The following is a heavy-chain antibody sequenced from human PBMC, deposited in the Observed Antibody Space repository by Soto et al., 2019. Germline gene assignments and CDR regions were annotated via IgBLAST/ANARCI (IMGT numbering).Heavy chain of an antibody. V-gene: IGHV4-31*03. J-gene: IGHJ6*02. CDR2: IYYSGST. Sequence: PSETLSLTCTVSGGSISSGGYYWSWIRRHPGKGLEWIGYIYYSGSTYYNPSLKSRVTISVDTSKNQFSLKLSSVTAADTAVYYCAREVLGYSSSWRYYYGMDVWGQGTTVTVSS. CDR3: AREVLGYSSSWRYYYGMDV. CDR1: GGSISSGGYY. D-gene: IGHD6-13*01.